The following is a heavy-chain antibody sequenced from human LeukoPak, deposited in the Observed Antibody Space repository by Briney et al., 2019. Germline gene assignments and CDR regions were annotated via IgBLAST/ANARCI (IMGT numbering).Heavy chain of an antibody. CDR1: GYSFPIYW. V-gene: IGHV5-10-1*01. D-gene: IGHD5-24*01. CDR3: ARLKRDGYNFDY. CDR2: IDPSDSYT. J-gene: IGHJ4*02. Sequence: GESLKISCKDSGYSFPIYWISWVRQMPGKGLEWMGRIDPSDSYTNYSPSSQGHVTISADKSISTAYLQWSSLRASDTAIYYCARLKRDGYNFDYWGQGTLVTVSS.